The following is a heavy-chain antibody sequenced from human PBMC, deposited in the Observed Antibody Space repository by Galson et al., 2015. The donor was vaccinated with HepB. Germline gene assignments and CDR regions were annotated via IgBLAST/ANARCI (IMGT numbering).Heavy chain of an antibody. CDR1: GFSFSSYE. CDR3: AREGYWNAFDI. CDR2: ISSSGSTI. D-gene: IGHD1-1*01. Sequence: SLRLSCAASGFSFSSYEMNWVRQAPGKGLEWVSYISSSGSTIYYADSVKGRFTISRDNAKNSLYLQMNSLRAEDTAVYYCAREGYWNAFDIWGQGTMVTVSS. J-gene: IGHJ3*02. V-gene: IGHV3-48*03.